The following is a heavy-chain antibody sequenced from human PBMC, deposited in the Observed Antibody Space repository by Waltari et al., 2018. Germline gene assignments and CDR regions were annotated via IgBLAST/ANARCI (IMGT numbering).Heavy chain of an antibody. CDR1: GGSISSSSYY. Sequence: QLQLQESGPGLVKPSETLSLTCTVSGGSISSSSYYWGWIRQPPGKGLEWIGSIYYSGRTCYNPSLTSRVTISVDTSKNQFSLKLRSVTAADTAVYYCARGYCSSTSPCWFDPWGQGTLVTVSS. D-gene: IGHD2-2*01. J-gene: IGHJ5*02. CDR3: ARGYCSSTSPCWFDP. V-gene: IGHV4-39*07. CDR2: IYYSGRT.